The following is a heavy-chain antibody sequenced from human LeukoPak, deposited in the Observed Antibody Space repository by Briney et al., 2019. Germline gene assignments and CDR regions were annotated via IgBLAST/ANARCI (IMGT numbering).Heavy chain of an antibody. CDR2: ISSSSSHI. Sequence: GGSLRLSCAASGFTFSSYSMNWVRQAPGKGLEWVSSISSSSSHIYYADSVKGRFTISRDNAKNSLYLQMNSLRAEDTAVYYCARDRERYSYGSLYYWGQGTLVTVSS. V-gene: IGHV3-21*01. CDR1: GFTFSSYS. D-gene: IGHD5-18*01. J-gene: IGHJ4*02. CDR3: ARDRERYSYGSLYY.